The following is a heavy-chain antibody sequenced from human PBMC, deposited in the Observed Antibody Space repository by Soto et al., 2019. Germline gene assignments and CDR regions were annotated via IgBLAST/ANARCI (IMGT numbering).Heavy chain of an antibody. CDR3: PRGGYYDSSRYPTP. J-gene: IGHJ5*02. CDR2: IYYSGST. V-gene: IGHV4-59*01. CDR1: GGSISSYY. Sequence: AQTLSLTCTAPGGSISSYYWSWIRQRPGKGLEWIGYIYYSGSTNCHPSLKSRGTISVDTSKKQFSLKLSSVTAADTAVYHRPRGGYYDSSRYPTPWGQGTLVTASS. D-gene: IGHD3-22*01.